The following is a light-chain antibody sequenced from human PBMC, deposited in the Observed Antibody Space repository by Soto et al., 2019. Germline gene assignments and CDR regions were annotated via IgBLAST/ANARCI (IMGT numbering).Light chain of an antibody. CDR1: QNVGSF. CDR2: ATA. Sequence: DIQMTHLSSSLSAFVGDRGSLTCRAGQNVGSFVNWYQQKPAKAPRLLIYATANLQRGVPSRISGSRSGPEFTLTSSSVQPEDFATYFCQQSYSAQYTFGQVTK. V-gene: IGKV1-39*01. J-gene: IGKJ2*01. CDR3: QQSYSAQYT.